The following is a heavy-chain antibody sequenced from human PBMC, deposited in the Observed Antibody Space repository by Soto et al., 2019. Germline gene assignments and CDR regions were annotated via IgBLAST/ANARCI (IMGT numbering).Heavy chain of an antibody. CDR2: ISGSGVST. J-gene: IGHJ6*02. CDR1: GFTFSTYG. CDR3: ARYDSSGYYWPYYYYGMDV. Sequence: PGGSLRLSCAASGFTFSTYGMTWVCQAPGKGLEWVSVISGSGVSTYHADSVKGRFTVSRDNAKNSLYLQMNSLRAEDTAVYYCARYDSSGYYWPYYYYGMDVWGQGTTVTVSS. V-gene: IGHV3-23*01. D-gene: IGHD3-22*01.